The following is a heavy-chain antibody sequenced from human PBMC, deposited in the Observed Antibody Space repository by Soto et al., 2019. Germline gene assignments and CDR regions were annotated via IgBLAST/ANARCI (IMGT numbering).Heavy chain of an antibody. V-gene: IGHV3-9*01. J-gene: IGHJ6*02. CDR2: ISWNSGSI. Sequence: GGSLRLSCAASGFTFDDYAMHWVRQAPGKGLEWVSGISWNSGSIGYADSVKGRFTISRDNAKNSLYLQMKSMRAEDTALYYWAKVLESHYYYGMDVWGQGATVTVSS. CDR1: GFTFDDYA. CDR3: AKVLESHYYYGMDV. D-gene: IGHD1-1*01.